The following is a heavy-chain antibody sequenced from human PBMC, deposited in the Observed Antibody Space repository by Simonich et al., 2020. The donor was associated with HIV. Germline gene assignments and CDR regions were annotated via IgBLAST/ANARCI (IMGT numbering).Heavy chain of an antibody. V-gene: IGHV3-30*02. CDR2: IRYDGNNK. Sequence: QVQLVESGGGVVQPGGSLRLSCAASGFTFSSYGMHWVRQAPGKGLEWVAFIRYDGNNKYYADSVKGRFTISRENSKNTLYLQMNSLRAEDTAVYYCAKGGGLGWYFDYWGQGTLVTVSS. CDR3: AKGGGLGWYFDY. D-gene: IGHD7-27*01. J-gene: IGHJ4*02. CDR1: GFTFSSYG.